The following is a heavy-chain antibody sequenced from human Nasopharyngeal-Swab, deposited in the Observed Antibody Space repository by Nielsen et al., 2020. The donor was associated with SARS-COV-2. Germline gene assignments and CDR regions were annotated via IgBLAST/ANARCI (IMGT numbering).Heavy chain of an antibody. CDR3: ARDYGDYERMQYYYYYGMDV. V-gene: IGHV3-48*03. J-gene: IGHJ6*02. CDR1: GFTFSSYE. Sequence: GESLKISCAASGFTFSSYEMNWVRQAPGKGLEWVSYISSSGSTIYYADSVKGRFTISRDNAKNSLYLQMNSLRAEDTAVYYCARDYGDYERMQYYYYYGMDVWGQGTTVTGSS. CDR2: ISSSGSTI. D-gene: IGHD4-17*01.